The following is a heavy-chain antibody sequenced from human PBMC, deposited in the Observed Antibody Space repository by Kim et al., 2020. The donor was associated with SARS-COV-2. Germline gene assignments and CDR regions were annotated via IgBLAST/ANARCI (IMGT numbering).Heavy chain of an antibody. D-gene: IGHD4-17*01. J-gene: IGHJ3*02. Sequence: GGSLRLSCAASGFTFSSHSMNWVRQAPGKGLEWVSYISSSSSTIYYADSVKGRFTISRDNAKNSLYLQMNSLRAEDTAVYYCARDLSEPPFTVTDAFDIWGQGTMVTVSS. CDR3: ARDLSEPPFTVTDAFDI. V-gene: IGHV3-48*04. CDR2: ISSSSSTI. CDR1: GFTFSSHS.